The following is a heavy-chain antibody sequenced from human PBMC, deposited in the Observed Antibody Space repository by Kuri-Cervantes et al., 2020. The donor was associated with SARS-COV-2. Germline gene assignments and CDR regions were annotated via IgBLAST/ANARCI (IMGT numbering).Heavy chain of an antibody. D-gene: IGHD6-19*01. CDR2: ISYDGSNK. Sequence: LKISGAASGFTVSSYAMHWVRQGPGKGLEWVAVISYDGSNKYYADSVKGRFTISRDNSKNTLYLQMNSLRAEDTAVYYCARELGSSGWNDAFDIWGQGTMVTVSS. J-gene: IGHJ3*02. CDR3: ARELGSSGWNDAFDI. CDR1: GFTVSSYA. V-gene: IGHV3-30-3*01.